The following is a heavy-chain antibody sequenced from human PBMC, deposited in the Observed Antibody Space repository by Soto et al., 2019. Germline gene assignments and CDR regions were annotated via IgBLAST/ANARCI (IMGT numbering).Heavy chain of an antibody. D-gene: IGHD5-12*01. J-gene: IGHJ4*02. Sequence: PGGSLRLSCAASGFTFSDYYMSWIHQAPGKGLEWVSYISSSGSTIYYADSVKGRFTISRDNAKNSLYLQMNSLRAEDTAVYYCARNSEMATLLYYFDYWGQGTLVTVSS. CDR3: ARNSEMATLLYYFDY. CDR1: GFTFSDYY. V-gene: IGHV3-11*01. CDR2: ISSSGSTI.